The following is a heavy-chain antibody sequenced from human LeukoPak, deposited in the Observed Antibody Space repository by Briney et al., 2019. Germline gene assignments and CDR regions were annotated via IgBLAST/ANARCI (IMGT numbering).Heavy chain of an antibody. D-gene: IGHD6-19*01. CDR2: INHSGST. V-gene: IGHV4-34*01. CDR3: ARGRGYSSGWYYFDY. J-gene: IGHJ4*02. CDR1: GGSFSGYY. Sequence: SETLSLTCAVYGGSFSGYYWSWIRQPPGKGLEWIGEINHSGSTNYNPSLKSRVTISVDTSKNQFSLKLSSVTAADTAVYCCARGRGYSSGWYYFDYWGQGTLVTVSS.